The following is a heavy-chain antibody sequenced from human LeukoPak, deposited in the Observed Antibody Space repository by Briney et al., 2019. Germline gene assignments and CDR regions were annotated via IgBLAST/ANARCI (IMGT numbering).Heavy chain of an antibody. CDR1: GFTFSSYA. CDR2: ISGSGGST. J-gene: IGHJ4*02. V-gene: IGHV3-23*01. CDR3: AKDRNYYDSSGYSGYFDY. D-gene: IGHD3-22*01. Sequence: PGGSLRLSCAASGFTFSSYAMSWVRQAPGKGLEWVSAISGSGGSTYYADSVKGRFTISRDNSKNTLYLQMNSLRAEDTAVYYCAKDRNYYDSSGYSGYFDYGGQGTLFTVSS.